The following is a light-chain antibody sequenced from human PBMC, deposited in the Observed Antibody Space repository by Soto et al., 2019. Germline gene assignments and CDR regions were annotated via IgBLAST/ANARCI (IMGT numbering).Light chain of an antibody. J-gene: IGLJ1*01. CDR1: ASDIGGYTF. CDR2: DVN. CDR3: SAHGGTNPYV. V-gene: IGLV2-8*01. Sequence: QSALIQPPSASGSPGQSVAISCTGTASDIGGYTFVSWYQQHPGKAPKPLIYDVNKRPSGVPDRFSGSKSGNTASLTVSGLQAEDEADYYCSAHGGTNPYVFGTGTKVTVL.